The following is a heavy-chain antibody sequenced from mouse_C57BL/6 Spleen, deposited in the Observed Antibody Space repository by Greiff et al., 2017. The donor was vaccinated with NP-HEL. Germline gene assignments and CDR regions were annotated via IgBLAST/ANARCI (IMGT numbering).Heavy chain of an antibody. V-gene: IGHV1-64*01. CDR1: GYTFTSYW. D-gene: IGHD1-1*01. CDR2: IHPNSGST. Sequence: QVQLQQPGAELVKPGASVKLSCKASGYTFTSYWMHWVKQRPGQGLEWIGMIHPNSGSTNYNEKFKSKATLTVDKSSSTAYMQLSSLTSEDSAVYYCARPYGSSYVDWYFDVWGTGTTVTVSS. J-gene: IGHJ1*03. CDR3: ARPYGSSYVDWYFDV.